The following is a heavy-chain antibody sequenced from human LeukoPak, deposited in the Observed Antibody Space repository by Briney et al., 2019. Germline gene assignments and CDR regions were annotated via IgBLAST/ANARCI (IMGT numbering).Heavy chain of an antibody. CDR2: LNHSGST. J-gene: IGHJ6*03. CDR3: ARGLVSYYYYMDV. Sequence: SETLSRTCAVYGGSFSGYYWSWIRQPPGKGLEGIGELNHSGSTNYNPSLKSRVTISVDTSKNQFALKLSSVTAADTAVYYCARGLVSYYYYMDVWGKGTTVTVSS. CDR1: GGSFSGYY. V-gene: IGHV4-34*01.